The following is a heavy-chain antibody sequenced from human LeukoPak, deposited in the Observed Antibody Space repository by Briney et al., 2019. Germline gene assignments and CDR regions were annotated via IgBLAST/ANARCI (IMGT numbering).Heavy chain of an antibody. J-gene: IGHJ4*02. CDR3: AAYSGDYGGNLYFFDY. CDR2: LYSGGDR. V-gene: IGHV3-53*01. CDR1: GFTVSSSY. Sequence: GGSLRLSCVASGFTVSSSYMSWVRQAPGEGRGFLSVLYSGGDRYYGDSVRGRFTISRDNSKNMLYLQMDSLGAEDTAIYYCAAYSGDYGGNLYFFDYWGQGTLVTVSS. D-gene: IGHD4-23*01.